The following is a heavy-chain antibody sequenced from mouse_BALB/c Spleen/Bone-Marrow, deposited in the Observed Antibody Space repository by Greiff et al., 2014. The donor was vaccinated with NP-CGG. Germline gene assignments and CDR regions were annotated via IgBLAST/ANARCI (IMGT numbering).Heavy chain of an antibody. CDR2: INPSNGGT. V-gene: IGHV1S81*02. J-gene: IGHJ3*01. CDR1: GYTFTSYY. CDR3: TSFAY. Sequence: QVQLQQSGAELVKPGASVKLSCKASGYTFTSYYMYWVKQRPGQGLEWIGEINPSNGGTNFNEKIKSKATLTVDKSSSTAYMQLSSLTSEDSAVYYCTSFAYWGQGTLVTVSA.